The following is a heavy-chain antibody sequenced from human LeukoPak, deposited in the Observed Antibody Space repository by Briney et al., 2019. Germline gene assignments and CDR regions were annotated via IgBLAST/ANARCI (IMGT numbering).Heavy chain of an antibody. CDR1: GSSIGSAYY. V-gene: IGHV4-38-2*01. CDR3: ARTPGPAGNYYYYYMDV. D-gene: IGHD2-2*01. CDR2: IYHSGST. J-gene: IGHJ6*03. Sequence: SETLCLTCAVSGSSIGSAYYWGWIRQPPGKGLEWIGTIYHSGSTYYNPSLKSRVTISVDTSKNHFSLKLSSVTAADTAVYYCARTPGPAGNYYYYYMDVWGKGTTVTVSS.